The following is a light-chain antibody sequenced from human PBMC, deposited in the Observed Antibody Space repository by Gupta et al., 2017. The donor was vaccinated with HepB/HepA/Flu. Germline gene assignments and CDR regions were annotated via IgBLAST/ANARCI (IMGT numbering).Light chain of an antibody. Sequence: QTVVTQEPSFSVSPGGTVTLTCGLNSASVSTSYYPTWYQQTPGQAPRTLIYGTNTRSSGVPDRFSGSILGNKAALTITGAQADDESDYYCQLYLGSGISVFGTGTKVTVL. CDR1: SASVSTSYY. J-gene: IGLJ1*01. V-gene: IGLV8-61*01. CDR2: GTN. CDR3: QLYLGSGISV.